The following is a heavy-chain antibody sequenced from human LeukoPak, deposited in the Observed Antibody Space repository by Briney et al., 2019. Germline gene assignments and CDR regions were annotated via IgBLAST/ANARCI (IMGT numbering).Heavy chain of an antibody. CDR2: IYYSGST. CDR3: ARCGYSGYDFPGFDY. J-gene: IGHJ4*02. D-gene: IGHD5-12*01. Sequence: SETLSLTCTVSGGSISNYYWSWIRQPPGKGLEWIGYIYYSGSTNYNPSLKSRVTISVDTSQNQFSLKLSSVTAADTAVYYCARCGYSGYDFPGFDYWGQGTLVTVSS. V-gene: IGHV4-59*01. CDR1: GGSISNYY.